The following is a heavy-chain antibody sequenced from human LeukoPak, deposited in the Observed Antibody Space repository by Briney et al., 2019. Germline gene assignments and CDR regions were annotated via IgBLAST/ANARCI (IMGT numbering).Heavy chain of an antibody. CDR2: INHSGST. D-gene: IGHD6-6*01. CDR1: GGSFSGYY. CDR3: ARVSSSVDY. Sequence: SETLSLTCAVYGGSFSGYYWSWIRQPPWKGLEWIGEINHSGSTNYNPSLKSRVTISVDTSKNQFSLKLSSVTAADTAVYYCARVSSSVDYWGQGTLVTVSS. V-gene: IGHV4-34*01. J-gene: IGHJ4*02.